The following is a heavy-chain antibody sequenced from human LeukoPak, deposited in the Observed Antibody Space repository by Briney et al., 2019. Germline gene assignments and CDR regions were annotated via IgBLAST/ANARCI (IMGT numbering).Heavy chain of an antibody. Sequence: GGSLRLSCATSGFTFSTSWMHWVRQAPGKGLEWVSSISSSSSHIYYADSVKGRFTISRDNAKNSLYLQLNSLRAEDTAVYYCARVVPGTGFFYWGQGTLVTVSS. V-gene: IGHV3-21*01. CDR3: ARVVPGTGFFY. CDR1: GFTFSTSW. J-gene: IGHJ4*02. CDR2: ISSSSSHI. D-gene: IGHD2-8*02.